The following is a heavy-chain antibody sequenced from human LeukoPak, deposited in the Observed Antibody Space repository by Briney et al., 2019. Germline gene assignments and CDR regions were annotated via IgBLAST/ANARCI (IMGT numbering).Heavy chain of an antibody. Sequence: PSGTLSLTCAVSGGSISSSSYYWGWIRQPPGKGLEWIGSIYYSGSTYYNPSLKSRVTISVDTSKNQFSLKLSSVTAADTAVYYCARDGCADGYNYCSLDAFDIWGQGTMVTVSS. CDR1: GGSISSSSYY. CDR3: ARDGCADGYNYCSLDAFDI. CDR2: IYYSGST. D-gene: IGHD5-24*01. V-gene: IGHV4-39*07. J-gene: IGHJ3*02.